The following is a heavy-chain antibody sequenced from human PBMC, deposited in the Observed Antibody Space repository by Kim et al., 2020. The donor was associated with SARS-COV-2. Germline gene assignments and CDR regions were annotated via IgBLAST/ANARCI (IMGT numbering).Heavy chain of an antibody. Sequence: GGSLRLSCAASGFTVSADHMSWVRQAPGKGLEWVSLLFSDSRTFYVDSVKGRFTISRDDSRNTVYLEMNSLRPEDTAAYYCARHDWFDPWGHGTQVTVSS. CDR3: ARHDWFDP. CDR1: GFTVSADH. V-gene: IGHV3-53*01. CDR2: LFSDSRT. J-gene: IGHJ5*02.